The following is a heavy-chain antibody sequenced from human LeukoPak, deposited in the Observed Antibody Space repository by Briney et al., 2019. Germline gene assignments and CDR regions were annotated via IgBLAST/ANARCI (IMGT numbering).Heavy chain of an antibody. D-gene: IGHD2-2*01. Sequence: GGSLRLSCAASGFTSSDYTMNWARQAPGKGLEWVSGISVSDDSTYYADSVKGRFTMSRDNSNNMLYLQMNSLRAEDTAVYYCAKDRYCSSTNCPYDYWGQGTLVTVSS. CDR2: ISVSDDST. J-gene: IGHJ4*02. CDR3: AKDRYCSSTNCPYDY. CDR1: GFTSSDYT. V-gene: IGHV3-23*01.